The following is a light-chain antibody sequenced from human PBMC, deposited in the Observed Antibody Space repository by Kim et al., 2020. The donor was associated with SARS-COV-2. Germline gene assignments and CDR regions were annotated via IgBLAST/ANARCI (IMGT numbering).Light chain of an antibody. J-gene: IGLJ1*01. CDR1: SLRSYY. CDR2: GKN. V-gene: IGLV3-19*01. CDR3: NSRDSSGNHYV. Sequence: SSELTQDPAVSVALGQTVRITCQGDSLRSYYASWYQQKPGQAPVRVIYGKNNRPAGIPDRFSGSSSGNTASLTLTWAQAEDEADYYCNSRDSSGNHYVFG.